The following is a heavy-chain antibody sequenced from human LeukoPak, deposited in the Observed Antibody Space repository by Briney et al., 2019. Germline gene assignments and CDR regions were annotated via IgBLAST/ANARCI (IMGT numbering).Heavy chain of an antibody. CDR3: ARDPSSRAAAGRGDY. V-gene: IGHV3-33*01. D-gene: IGHD6-13*01. CDR2: IWYDGSNA. CDR1: GFPFNTFG. Sequence: GGPLRLSCAASGFPFNTFGMYWVRQSPGKGLEWVAVIWYDGSNADYADSVKGRFTISRDNSKNTLYLQMNSLRSEDTAIYYCARDPSSRAAAGRGDYWGQGTQVTVSS. J-gene: IGHJ4*02.